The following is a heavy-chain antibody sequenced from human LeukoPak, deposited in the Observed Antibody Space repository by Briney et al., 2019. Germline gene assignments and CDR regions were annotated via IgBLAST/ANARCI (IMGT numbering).Heavy chain of an antibody. Sequence: PGGSLRLSCAASGFTFSSYAMSWVRQAPGKGLEWVSAISGSGGSTYYADSVKGRFTISRDNSKNTLYLQMNSLRAEDTALYHCARDLAGGIVGLNWGQGTLVTVSS. CDR3: ARDLAGGIVGLN. D-gene: IGHD3-22*01. J-gene: IGHJ4*02. V-gene: IGHV3-23*01. CDR1: GFTFSSYA. CDR2: ISGSGGST.